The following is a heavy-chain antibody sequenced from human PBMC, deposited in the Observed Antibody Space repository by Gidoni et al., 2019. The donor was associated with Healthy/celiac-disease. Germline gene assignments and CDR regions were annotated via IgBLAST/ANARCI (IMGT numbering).Heavy chain of an antibody. CDR1: GFTFSSYA. CDR3: AKDEYQGRGFDP. J-gene: IGHJ5*02. V-gene: IGHV3-23*01. CDR2: ISGSGGST. Sequence: EVQLLESGGGFVQPGGSLRLSCAASGFTFSSYAMSWVRQAPGKGLEWVSAISGSGGSTYYADSVKGRFTISRDNSKNTLYLQMNSLRAEDTAVYYCAKDEYQGRGFDPWGQGTLVTVSS.